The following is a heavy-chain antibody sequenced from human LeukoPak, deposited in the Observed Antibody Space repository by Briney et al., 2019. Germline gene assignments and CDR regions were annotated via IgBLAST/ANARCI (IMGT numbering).Heavy chain of an antibody. J-gene: IGHJ6*03. V-gene: IGHV1-69*01. Sequence: GSSVKVSCKAAGGTFSSYATSWVRQAPGQGLEGMGGIIPIFGTANYAQKFQGRVTITADESTSTAYMELSSLRSEDTAVYYCARTYYDFWSGYYYYYMDVWGKGTTVTVSS. CDR2: IIPIFGTA. CDR1: GGTFSSYA. CDR3: ARTYYDFWSGYYYYYMDV. D-gene: IGHD3-3*01.